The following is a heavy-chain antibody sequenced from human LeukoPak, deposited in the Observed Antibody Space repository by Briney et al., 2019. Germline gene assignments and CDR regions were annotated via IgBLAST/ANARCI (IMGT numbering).Heavy chain of an antibody. CDR2: IKQDGSEK. CDR1: GFTFSSYW. V-gene: IGHV3-7*01. J-gene: IGHJ6*03. CDR3: ARDRGSRRLYYYYMDV. D-gene: IGHD2-2*01. Sequence: PGGSLRLSCAASGFTFSSYWMSWVHQAPGKGLEWVANIKQDGSEKYYVDSVKGRFTISRDNAKNSLYLQMNSLRAEDTAVYYCARDRGSRRLYYYYMDVWGKGTTVTISS.